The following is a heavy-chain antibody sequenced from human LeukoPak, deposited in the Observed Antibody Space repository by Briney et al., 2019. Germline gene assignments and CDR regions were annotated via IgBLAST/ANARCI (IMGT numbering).Heavy chain of an antibody. V-gene: IGHV4-39*01. D-gene: IGHD1-26*01. Sequence: SETLSLACTVSGGSISSSSYYWGWIRQPPGKGLEWIGSIYYSGSTYYNPSLKSRVTISVDTSKNQLSLKLSSVTAADTAVYYCARHGIVGSDEAFDIWGQGTMVTVSS. CDR2: IYYSGST. CDR1: GGSISSSSYY. CDR3: ARHGIVGSDEAFDI. J-gene: IGHJ3*02.